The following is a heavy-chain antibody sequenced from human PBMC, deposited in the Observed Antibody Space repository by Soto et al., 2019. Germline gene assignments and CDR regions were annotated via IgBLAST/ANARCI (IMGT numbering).Heavy chain of an antibody. J-gene: IGHJ4*02. Sequence: XSVKVSCKAAGYSFTSYGIIWGRRAPGQGLEWMGWISAYNGNTNYAQKLQGRVTMTTDTSTSTAYMELRSLRSDDTAVYYCARLRVKPRGYFDYWGQGTLVTVSS. CDR3: ARLRVKPRGYFDY. V-gene: IGHV1-18*04. CDR2: ISAYNGNT. CDR1: GYSFTSYG. D-gene: IGHD4-4*01.